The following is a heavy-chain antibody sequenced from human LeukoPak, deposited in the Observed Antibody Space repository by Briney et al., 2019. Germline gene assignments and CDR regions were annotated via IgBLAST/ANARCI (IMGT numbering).Heavy chain of an antibody. CDR3: AKDQDFWPGIFDY. CDR1: GFTFSRQG. J-gene: IGHJ4*02. V-gene: IGHV3-23*01. CDR2: ISGSGGST. Sequence: GGSLRLSCVASGFTFSRQGMNWVRQAPGKGLEWVSNISGSGGSTYYADSVKGRFTNSRDNSKNTLFLQMNSRRAEDTAVYYCAKDQDFWPGIFDYWGQGTLVTVSS. D-gene: IGHD3-3*01.